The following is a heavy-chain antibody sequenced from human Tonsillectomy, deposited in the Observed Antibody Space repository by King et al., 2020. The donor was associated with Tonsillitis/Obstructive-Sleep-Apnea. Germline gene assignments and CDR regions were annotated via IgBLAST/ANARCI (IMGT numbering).Heavy chain of an antibody. V-gene: IGHV2-5*02. D-gene: IGHD3-22*01. J-gene: IGHJ3*02. CDR2: IYWDDDK. CDR3: AHSTYTSGYYPDAFDI. CDR1: GFSLSTIGVG. Sequence: ITLKESGPTLVKPTQTLTLTCTFSGFSLSTIGVGVGWIRQPPGKALEWLALIYWDDDKRYSPSLKSRLTLAKDTSKNQVVLTMTDVDPVDTATYYCAHSTYTSGYYPDAFDIWGQGTMVTVSS.